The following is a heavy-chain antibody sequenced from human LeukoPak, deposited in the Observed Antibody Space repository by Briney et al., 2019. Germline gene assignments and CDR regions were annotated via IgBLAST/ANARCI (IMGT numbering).Heavy chain of an antibody. V-gene: IGHV3-7*01. D-gene: IGHD5-18*01. CDR1: GFTFSSYW. CDR3: ARYXXTAMVTGAFDI. Sequence: GGSLRLSCAASGFTFSSYWMSWVRQAPGKGLEWVANIKQDGSEKYYVDSVKGRFTISRDNAKNSLYLQMNSVRAEDTAVYYCARYXXTAMVTGAFDIWGQGTMVTV. J-gene: IGHJ3*02. CDR2: IKQDGSEK.